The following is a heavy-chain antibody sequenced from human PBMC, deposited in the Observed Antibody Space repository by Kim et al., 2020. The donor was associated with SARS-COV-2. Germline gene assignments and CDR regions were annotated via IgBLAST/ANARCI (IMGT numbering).Heavy chain of an antibody. CDR3: ASGSGSYGFDS. J-gene: IGHJ4*02. D-gene: IGHD1-26*01. Sequence: YAASGTGRFTISRDNAKSTLHLQMNSLRPEDTAVYYCASGSGSYGFDSWGQGILVAVSS. V-gene: IGHV3-74*01.